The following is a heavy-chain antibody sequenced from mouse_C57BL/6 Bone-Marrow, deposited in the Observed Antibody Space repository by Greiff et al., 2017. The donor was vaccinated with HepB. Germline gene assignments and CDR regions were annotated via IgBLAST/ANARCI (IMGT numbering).Heavy chain of an antibody. CDR2: INPYNGGT. Sequence: VQLQQSGPVLVKPGASVKMSCKASGYTFTDYYMNWVKQSHGKSLEWIGVINPYNGGTSYNQKFKGKATLTVDKSSSTAYMELNSLTSEDSAVYYCARSGYGSSYYWYFDVWGTGTTVTVSS. V-gene: IGHV1-19*01. CDR3: ARSGYGSSYYWYFDV. CDR1: GYTFTDYY. J-gene: IGHJ1*03. D-gene: IGHD1-1*01.